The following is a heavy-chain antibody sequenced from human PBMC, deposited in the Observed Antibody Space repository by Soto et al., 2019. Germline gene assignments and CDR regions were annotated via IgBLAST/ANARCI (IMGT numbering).Heavy chain of an antibody. V-gene: IGHV3-30-3*01. CDR3: ARVGNYGDSPYYNYGADV. Sequence: PXGSLRLSCTASGFVLLNYAFHWVRQAPGKGLEWVAVISYDGSDLFHADSVKGRFTIARDNSRDTLYLHMSSLRDDDTAVYYCARVGNYGDSPYYNYGADVWGQGSTVTVSS. CDR1: GFVLLNYA. CDR2: ISYDGSDL. J-gene: IGHJ6*02. D-gene: IGHD4-17*01.